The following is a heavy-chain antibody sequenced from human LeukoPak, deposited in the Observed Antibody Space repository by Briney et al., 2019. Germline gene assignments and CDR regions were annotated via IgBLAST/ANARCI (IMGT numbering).Heavy chain of an antibody. CDR2: INHSGST. CDR1: GGSFSGYY. V-gene: IGHV4-34*01. CDR3: ARRTGYIGFDY. Sequence: SETLSLTCAVYGGSFSGYYWSWIRQPPGKGLEWIGEINHSGSTNYNPSLKSRVTISVDTSKNQFSLKLSSVTAADTAVYNCARRTGYIGFDYWGQGTLVTVSS. J-gene: IGHJ4*02. D-gene: IGHD6-13*01.